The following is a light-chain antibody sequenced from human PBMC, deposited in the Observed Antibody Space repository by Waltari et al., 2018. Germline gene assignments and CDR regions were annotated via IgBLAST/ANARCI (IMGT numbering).Light chain of an antibody. CDR3: LQDYDYPYT. CDR1: QGIRND. CDR2: GAS. Sequence: VTITCRASQGIRNDLGWYQQKPGKAPKLLIYGASSIQSGVPSRFSGSGSGTDFTLTISSLQPEDFATYYCLQDYDYPYTFGQGTKLEIK. V-gene: IGKV1-6*01. J-gene: IGKJ2*01.